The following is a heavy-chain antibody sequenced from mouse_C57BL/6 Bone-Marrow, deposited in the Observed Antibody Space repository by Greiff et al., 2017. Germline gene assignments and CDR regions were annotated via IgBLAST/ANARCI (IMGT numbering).Heavy chain of an antibody. Sequence: QLKASGPGLVKPSQSLSLTCSVTGYSITSGYYWNWIRQFPGNKLEWMGYISYDGSNNYNPSLKNRISIPRDTSKNQFFLKLNSVTTEDTATYYCARDDGYYDFDYWGQGTTLTVAS. CDR1: GYSITSGYY. CDR3: ARDDGYYDFDY. V-gene: IGHV3-6*01. D-gene: IGHD2-3*01. J-gene: IGHJ2*01. CDR2: ISYDGSN.